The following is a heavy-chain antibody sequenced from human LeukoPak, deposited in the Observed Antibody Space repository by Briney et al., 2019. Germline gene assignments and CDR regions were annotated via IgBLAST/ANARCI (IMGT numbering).Heavy chain of an antibody. CDR1: GGTFSSYA. Sequence: SVTVSCKASGGTFSSYAISWVRQAPGQGLEWMGRIIPILGIANYAQKFQGRVTITADKSTSTAYMELSSLRSEDTAVYYCARVGYYGSGIDYWGQGTLVTVSS. V-gene: IGHV1-69*04. D-gene: IGHD3-10*01. CDR3: ARVGYYGSGIDY. J-gene: IGHJ4*02. CDR2: IIPILGIA.